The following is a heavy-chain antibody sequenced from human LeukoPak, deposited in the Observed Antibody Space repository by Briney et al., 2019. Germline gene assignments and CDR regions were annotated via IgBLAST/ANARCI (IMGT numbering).Heavy chain of an antibody. D-gene: IGHD6-13*01. CDR1: GGSFSGYY. J-gene: IGHJ6*03. V-gene: IGHV4-34*01. Sequence: SETLSLTCAVYGGSFSGYYWSWIRHPPGKGLERIGEINHSGSTNYNPSLKSRVTISVDTSKNQFSLKLSSVTAADTAVYYCARANRRQQLGEPYYYYHYMDVWGKGTTVTVSS. CDR3: ARANRRQQLGEPYYYYHYMDV. CDR2: INHSGST.